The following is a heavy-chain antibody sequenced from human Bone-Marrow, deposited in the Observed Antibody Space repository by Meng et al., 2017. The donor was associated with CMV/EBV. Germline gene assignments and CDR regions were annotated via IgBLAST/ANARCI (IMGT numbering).Heavy chain of an antibody. CDR1: GGTFSSYA. J-gene: IGHJ6*02. CDR2: IIPIFGTA. Sequence: SVKVSCKASGGTFSSYAICWVRQAPGQGLEWMGGIIPIFGTANYAQKFQGRVTITTDESTSTAYMELSSLRSEDTALYYCARERFLVPAASPDYYYYGMDVWGQGTTVTVSS. D-gene: IGHD2-2*01. V-gene: IGHV1-69*05. CDR3: ARERFLVPAASPDYYYYGMDV.